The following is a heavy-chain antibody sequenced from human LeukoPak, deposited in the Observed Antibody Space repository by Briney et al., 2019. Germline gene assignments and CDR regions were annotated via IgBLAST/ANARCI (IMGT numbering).Heavy chain of an antibody. Sequence: SETLSLTRTVSGGSISSYYWSWIRQPAGKGLEWIGRIYTSGSTNYNPSLKSRVTMSVDTSKNQFSLKLSSVTAADTAVYYCTRGSIAYYYMDVWGKGTTVTISS. V-gene: IGHV4-4*07. J-gene: IGHJ6*03. D-gene: IGHD3-22*01. CDR1: GGSISSYY. CDR2: IYTSGST. CDR3: TRGSIAYYYMDV.